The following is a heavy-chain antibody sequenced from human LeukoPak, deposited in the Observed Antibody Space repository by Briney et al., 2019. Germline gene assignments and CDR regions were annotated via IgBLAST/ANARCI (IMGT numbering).Heavy chain of an antibody. CDR3: AKAYHYGAGSSFDY. CDR2: ISARGDNT. CDR1: GFTFTNYA. D-gene: IGHD3-10*01. V-gene: IGHV3-23*01. Sequence: GGSLRLSCAASGFTFTNYAMSWVRQAPGKGLEWVSAISARGDNTYYADSVKGRFSISRDNSQDTQYLQMNSLRAEDTAIYYCAKAYHYGAGSSFDYWGQGILVTVSS. J-gene: IGHJ4*02.